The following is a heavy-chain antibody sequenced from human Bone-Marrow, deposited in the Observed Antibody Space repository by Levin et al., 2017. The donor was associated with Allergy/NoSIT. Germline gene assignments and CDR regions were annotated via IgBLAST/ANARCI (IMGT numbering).Heavy chain of an antibody. V-gene: IGHV3-48*03. Sequence: GESLKISCAASGFTFSSYEMNWVRQAPGKGLEWVSYIDISGTTIYYADSFKGRFTISRDNSKNSLYLQMDSLRAEDTAIYYCAKVRRGLDAFDIWGQGTMVTVSS. CDR2: IDISGTTI. J-gene: IGHJ3*02. CDR3: AKVRRGLDAFDI. CDR1: GFTFSSYE. D-gene: IGHD3/OR15-3a*01.